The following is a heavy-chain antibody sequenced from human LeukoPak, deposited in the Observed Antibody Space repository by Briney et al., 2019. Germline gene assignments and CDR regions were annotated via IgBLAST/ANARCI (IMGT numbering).Heavy chain of an antibody. CDR3: ARHGRRGGASLAYDY. CDR1: GGSLRVNF. D-gene: IGHD2-8*01. V-gene: IGHV4-4*07. CDR2: FIASGTT. Sequence: SETLSLTCTISGGSLRVNFGIEIGSPAGRGLEGLGRFIASGTTNYHPSPKRRLTMSEHTTKNQYPLKLKSVTAAHTAVYYCARHGRRGGASLAYDYWRQGTLVTVSS. J-gene: IGHJ4*02.